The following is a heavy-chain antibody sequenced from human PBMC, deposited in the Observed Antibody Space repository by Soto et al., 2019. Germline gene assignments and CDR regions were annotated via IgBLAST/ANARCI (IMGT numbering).Heavy chain of an antibody. Sequence: GESLKISCKGSGYSFASHWFGWVRPMPGQGLEWMGIIHPGDSKSKYSPSFQGQVTISGDKSISTAYPHWSSLKASDTAMYYCARHGDYYNSSCYVGYGMDVWGQGTTVTVSS. V-gene: IGHV5-51*01. CDR2: IHPGDSKS. CDR1: GYSFASHW. CDR3: ARHGDYYNSSCYVGYGMDV. D-gene: IGHD3-22*01. J-gene: IGHJ6*02.